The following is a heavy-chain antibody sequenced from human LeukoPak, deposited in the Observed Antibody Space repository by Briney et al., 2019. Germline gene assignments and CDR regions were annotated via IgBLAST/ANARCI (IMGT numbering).Heavy chain of an antibody. CDR1: GGTFSGYD. CDR3: ASGTTDIVVVPATLRNYYFDY. J-gene: IGHJ4*02. V-gene: IGHV1-69*06. CDR2: IIPMLGTP. Sequence: SVKVSCKASGGTFSGYDISWVRQAPGQGLEWMGGIIPMLGTPNYAQKFQGRVTITADKSTSTAYMDLSSLRSEDTAVYYCASGTTDIVVVPATLRNYYFDYWGQGTLVTVSS. D-gene: IGHD2-2*01.